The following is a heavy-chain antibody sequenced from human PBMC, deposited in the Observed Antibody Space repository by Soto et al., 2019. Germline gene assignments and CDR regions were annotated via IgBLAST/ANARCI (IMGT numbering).Heavy chain of an antibody. Sequence: GRSLRLSFSASGFTFSSYSMNWVRQAPGKGLEWVSSISSSSSCIYYADSVKGRFTISRDNAKNSLYLQMNSLRAEDTAVYYCARDSYDFWSGPAYGMDVWGQGTTVTVSS. CDR2: ISSSSSCI. CDR1: GFTFSSYS. J-gene: IGHJ6*02. CDR3: ARDSYDFWSGPAYGMDV. D-gene: IGHD3-3*01. V-gene: IGHV3-21*01.